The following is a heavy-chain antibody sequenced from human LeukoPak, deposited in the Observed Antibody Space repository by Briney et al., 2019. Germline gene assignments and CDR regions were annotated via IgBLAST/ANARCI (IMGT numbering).Heavy chain of an antibody. J-gene: IGHJ4*02. V-gene: IGHV4-34*01. D-gene: IGHD5-18*01. CDR1: GGSFSGYY. CDR3: ARGGYSYGHDY. CDR2: INHSGST. Sequence: SETLSHTCAVYGGSFSGYYWSWIRQPPGKGLEWIGEINHSGSTNYNPSLKSRVTISVDTSKNQFSLKLSSVTAADTAVYYCARGGYSYGHDYWGQGTLVTVSS.